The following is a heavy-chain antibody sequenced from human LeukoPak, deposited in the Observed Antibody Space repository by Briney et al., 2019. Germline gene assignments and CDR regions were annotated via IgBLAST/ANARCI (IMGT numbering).Heavy chain of an antibody. CDR2: ISAYNGNT. Sequence: GASVKVSCKASGYTFTSYGISWVRQAPGQGLEWMGWISAYNGNTNYAQKLQGRVTMTTDTSTSTAYMELRSLRSEDTAVYYCARVQRRVVRKYSSPYYFDYWGQGTLVTVSS. CDR3: ARVQRRVVRKYSSPYYFDY. CDR1: GYTFTSYG. J-gene: IGHJ4*02. D-gene: IGHD6-6*01. V-gene: IGHV1-18*01.